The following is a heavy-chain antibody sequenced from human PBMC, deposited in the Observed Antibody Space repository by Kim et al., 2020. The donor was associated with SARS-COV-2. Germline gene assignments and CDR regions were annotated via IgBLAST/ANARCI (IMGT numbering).Heavy chain of an antibody. J-gene: IGHJ4*02. CDR3: AKPSGGYDSAGLFDY. D-gene: IGHD3-3*01. CDR2: IYPADSDT. CDR1: GYSFVSHW. V-gene: IGHV5-51*01. Sequence: GESLKISCKTSGYSFVSHWIGWVRQMPGKGLEWMGIIYPADSDTRYSPSFQGHVTFSADKSTSTAYLHWSSLKASDTASYFCAKPSGGYDSAGLFDYWGQGTLVTVSS.